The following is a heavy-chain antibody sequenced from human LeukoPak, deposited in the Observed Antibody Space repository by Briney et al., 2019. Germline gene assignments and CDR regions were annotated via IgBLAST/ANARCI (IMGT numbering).Heavy chain of an antibody. CDR2: INPNSGGT. V-gene: IGHV1-2*02. CDR3: ARDQTGDPYYYYGMDV. D-gene: IGHD7-27*01. J-gene: IGHJ6*02. Sequence: ASVKVSCKASGYTFTGYYVHWVRQAPGQGLEWMGWINPNSGGTNYAQKFQGRVTMTRDTSISTAYMELSRLRSDDTAVYYCARDQTGDPYYYYGMDVWGQGTTVTVSS. CDR1: GYTFTGYY.